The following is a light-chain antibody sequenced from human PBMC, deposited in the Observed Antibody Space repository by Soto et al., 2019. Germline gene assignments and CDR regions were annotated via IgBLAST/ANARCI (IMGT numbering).Light chain of an antibody. CDR3: SSYSRRSTYV. CDR1: SSDVGGYNY. Sequence: QSALTQPASVSGSPGQSITISCTGTSSDVGGYNYVSWYQQHPGKAPKLIIYDVSYRPSGVSNRFSGSKSGNTASLTIAGLQAEDEADYCCSSYSRRSTYVFGTGTKLTVL. V-gene: IGLV2-14*03. J-gene: IGLJ1*01. CDR2: DVS.